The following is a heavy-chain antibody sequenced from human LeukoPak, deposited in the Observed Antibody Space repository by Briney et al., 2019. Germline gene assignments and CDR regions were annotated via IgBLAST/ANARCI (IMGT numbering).Heavy chain of an antibody. CDR3: ARQSTFYDSGWVFDY. Sequence: PSETLSLTCTVSGDSISSSSYCWVWIRQPPGKGLEWIGSVYYRGNTYYNPSLKSRVTIFVDTSKNQFSLRLPSVTATDTAVYYCARQSTFYDSGWVFDYWGQGTLVTVSS. J-gene: IGHJ4*02. V-gene: IGHV4-39*01. D-gene: IGHD6-19*01. CDR1: GDSISSSSYC. CDR2: VYYRGNT.